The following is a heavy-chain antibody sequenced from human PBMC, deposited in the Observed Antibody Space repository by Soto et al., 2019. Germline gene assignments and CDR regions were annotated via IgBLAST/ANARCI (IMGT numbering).Heavy chain of an antibody. V-gene: IGHV3-23*01. D-gene: IGHD2-21*02. CDR2: ITGDRTT. Sequence: EVHLMDSGGDLVQPGGSLTLSCAASGFSFSTYPMNWVRQAPGKGLEWVSSITGDRTTYYADSVKGRFTISRDNSKNTMYLHMNSLRAEDTPVYYCAKVGKLTRVTRSRYYLDYWGPGTLVTVSS. CDR1: GFSFSTYP. J-gene: IGHJ4*02. CDR3: AKVGKLTRVTRSRYYLDY.